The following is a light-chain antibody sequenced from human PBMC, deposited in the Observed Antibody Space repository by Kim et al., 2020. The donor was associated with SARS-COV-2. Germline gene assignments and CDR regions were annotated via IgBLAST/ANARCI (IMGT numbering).Light chain of an antibody. CDR1: QSLLYSSKNKNY. J-gene: IGKJ4*01. CDR3: QQYYSTPPT. CDR2: WAS. V-gene: IGKV4-1*01. Sequence: ATIKCKSSQSLLYSSKNKNYLAWYQQKAGQSPKLLIYWASAREAGVPDRFSGSGSGTDFTLTISSLQAEDVAVYYCQQYYSTPPTFGGGTKVDIK.